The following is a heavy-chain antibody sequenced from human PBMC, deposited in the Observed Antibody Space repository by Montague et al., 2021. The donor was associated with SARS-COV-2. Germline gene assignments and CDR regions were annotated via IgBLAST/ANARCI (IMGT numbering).Heavy chain of an antibody. CDR2: TYCRSKWYS. Sequence: CAISGDSVSSNSVAWSWIRQSPSRGLEWLGRTYCRSKWYSDYAPSVRGRLTVNPDASKNEFSLKLSSVTAADTAVYYCASARITMIVVVDAFDSWGQGTKVIVHS. CDR1: GDSVSSNSVA. D-gene: IGHD3-22*01. V-gene: IGHV6-1*01. CDR3: ASARITMIVVVDAFDS. J-gene: IGHJ3*02.